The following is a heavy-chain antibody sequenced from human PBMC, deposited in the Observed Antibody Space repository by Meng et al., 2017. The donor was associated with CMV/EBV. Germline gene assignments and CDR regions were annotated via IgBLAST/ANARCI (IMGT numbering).Heavy chain of an antibody. Sequence: GSLRLSCTVSGGSISSSSYYWGWIRQPPGKGLEWIGSIYYSGSTYYNPSLKSRVTISVDTSKNQFSLKLSSVTAADTAVYYCARGIIAAAASSVDYYYYGMDVWGQGTTVTVSS. CDR3: ARGIIAAAASSVDYYYYGMDV. CDR1: GGSISSSSYY. D-gene: IGHD6-13*01. V-gene: IGHV4-39*07. J-gene: IGHJ6*02. CDR2: IYYSGST.